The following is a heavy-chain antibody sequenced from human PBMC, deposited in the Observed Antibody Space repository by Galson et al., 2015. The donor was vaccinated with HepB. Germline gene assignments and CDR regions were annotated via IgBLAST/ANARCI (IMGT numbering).Heavy chain of an antibody. D-gene: IGHD3-9*01. J-gene: IGHJ6*02. CDR3: ARVGAHYDILTGFSDYSLAHYGMDV. CDR2: ISAYNGNT. Sequence: SVKVSCKASGYTFTSYGISWVRQAPGQGLVWMEWISAYNGNTNYAQKLQGRVTMTTDTSTSTAYMELRSLRSDDTAVYYCARVGAHYDILTGFSDYSLAHYGMDVWGQGTTVTVSS. CDR1: GYTFTSYG. V-gene: IGHV1-18*04.